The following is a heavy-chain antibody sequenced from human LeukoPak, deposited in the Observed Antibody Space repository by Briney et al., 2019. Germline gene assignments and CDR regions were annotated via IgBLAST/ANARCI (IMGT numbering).Heavy chain of an antibody. D-gene: IGHD7-27*01. CDR2: ISPRGGGT. Sequence: GGSLRLSCAASGFTFSNYGMNWVRQAPGKGLEWLSGISPRGGGTYYADSVKGRFTISRDDSTSTLSLQMNSLRVEDTAVYYCARDVAWGAFDYWGQGTLVTVSS. V-gene: IGHV3-23*01. CDR1: GFTFSNYG. CDR3: ARDVAWGAFDY. J-gene: IGHJ4*02.